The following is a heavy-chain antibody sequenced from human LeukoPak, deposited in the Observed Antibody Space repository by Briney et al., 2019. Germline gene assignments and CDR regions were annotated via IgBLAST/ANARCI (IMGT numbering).Heavy chain of an antibody. J-gene: IGHJ4*02. V-gene: IGHV4-39*01. CDR2: IYYSGST. CDR1: GGSISSSSYS. CDR3: ARPSSYSYGYNY. D-gene: IGHD5-18*01. Sequence: TSETLSLTCTVSGGSISSSSYSWGWIRQPPGKGLEWIGSIYYSGSTYYNPPLKSRVTISVDTSKNQFSLKLSSVTAADTAVYYCARPSSYSYGYNYWGQGTLVTVSS.